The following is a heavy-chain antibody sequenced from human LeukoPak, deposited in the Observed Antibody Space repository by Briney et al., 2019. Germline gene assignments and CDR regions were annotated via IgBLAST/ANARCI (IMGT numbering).Heavy chain of an antibody. CDR1: GFTLRSYA. CDR2: ISGSGT. CDR3: AKDPNGDYIGAFDM. J-gene: IGHJ3*02. V-gene: IGHV3-23*01. D-gene: IGHD4-17*01. Sequence: GGSLRLSCATSGFTLRSYAMIWVRQAPERGLQWVSGISGSGTYYADFAKGRFTISRDNSKNTLYLQMNSLRAEDTATYYCAKDPNGDYIGAFDMWGQGTMVTVS.